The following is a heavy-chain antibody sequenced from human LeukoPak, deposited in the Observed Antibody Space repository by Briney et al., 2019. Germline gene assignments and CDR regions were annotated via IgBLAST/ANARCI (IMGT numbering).Heavy chain of an antibody. CDR2: IYYSGST. D-gene: IGHD2-2*01. CDR3: AREAIPAGTFDY. CDR1: GGSISSGGYY. V-gene: IGHV4-31*03. Sequence: PSETLSLTCTVSGGSISSGGYYWSWIRQHPGKGLEWIGHIYYSGSTYYNPSLKSRVTISVDTSKNHFSLILGSVTAADTAVYFCAREAIPAGTFDYWGQETLVTVSS. J-gene: IGHJ4*02.